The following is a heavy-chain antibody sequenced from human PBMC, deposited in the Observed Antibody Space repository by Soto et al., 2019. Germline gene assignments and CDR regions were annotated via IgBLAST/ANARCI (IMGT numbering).Heavy chain of an antibody. Sequence: GELQQWGTGQLKPSETLALNCSVYGASSRAYNWSWIRQSPGEGLEWIGEFSYSGSLNYNPSLKGRVAVSLDTSTNHFSLTMTSVTAADTAVYFCAGGPRYWSFALWGRGTLVTVS. V-gene: IGHV4-34*01. CDR1: GASSRAYN. CDR2: FSYSGSL. CDR3: AGGPRYWSFAL. J-gene: IGHJ2*01.